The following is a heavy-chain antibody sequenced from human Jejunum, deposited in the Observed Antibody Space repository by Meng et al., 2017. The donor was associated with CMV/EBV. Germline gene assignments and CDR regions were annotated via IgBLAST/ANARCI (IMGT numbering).Heavy chain of an antibody. CDR1: GFTFTTFA. V-gene: IGHV3-23*01. Sequence: SGFTFTTFAMSWVRQAPGKGLEWVSGVSETGGGNPYFADSVKGRFIISKDNPTGTLFLQMTNVRPDDTAVYYCARSATGTWSTFDYWGQGTVVTVSS. D-gene: IGHD1-14*01. CDR3: ARSATGTWSTFDY. J-gene: IGHJ4*02. CDR2: VSETGGGNP.